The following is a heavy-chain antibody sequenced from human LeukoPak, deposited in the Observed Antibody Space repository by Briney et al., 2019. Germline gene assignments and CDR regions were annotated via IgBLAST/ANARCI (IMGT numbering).Heavy chain of an antibody. J-gene: IGHJ4*02. CDR1: GGTFSSYA. Sequence: ASVKVSCKASGGTFSSYAISWVRQAPGQGLEWMGGIIPIFGTANYAQKFQGRVTITADESTSTAYMELSSLRSEDTAVYYCAGALGVVNAPFDYWGREPWSPSPQ. V-gene: IGHV1-69*13. CDR2: IIPIFGTA. D-gene: IGHD3-3*01. CDR3: AGALGVVNAPFDY.